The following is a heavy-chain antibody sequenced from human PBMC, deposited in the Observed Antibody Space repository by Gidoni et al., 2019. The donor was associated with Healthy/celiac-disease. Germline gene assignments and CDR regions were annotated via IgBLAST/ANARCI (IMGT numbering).Heavy chain of an antibody. D-gene: IGHD3-10*01. CDR2: ISSSSSYI. CDR1: GFPFSSYG. V-gene: IGHV3-21*01. Sequence: EVQLVESGGGLVTPGGSLRLSCAASGFPFSSYGMNWVRQAPGKGLEWVSSISSSSSYIYYADSVKGRFTISRDNAKNSLYLQMNSLRAEDTAVYYCARAHYYGSGSYYNDFDYWGQGTLVTVSS. J-gene: IGHJ4*02. CDR3: ARAHYYGSGSYYNDFDY.